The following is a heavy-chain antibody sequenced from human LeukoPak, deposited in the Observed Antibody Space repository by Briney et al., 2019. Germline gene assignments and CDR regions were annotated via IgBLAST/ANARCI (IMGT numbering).Heavy chain of an antibody. CDR2: IWYDGSNK. D-gene: IGHD3-16*02. CDR3: AKDRLGELSFLDY. CDR1: GFTFSSYA. V-gene: IGHV3-30*02. Sequence: GGSLRLSCEASGFTFSSYAMHWVRQAPGKGLEWVAVIWYDGSNKYYVDSVKGRFTISRDNSKNTLYLQMSSLRAEDTAMYYCAKDRLGELSFLDYWGQGTLVTVSS. J-gene: IGHJ4*02.